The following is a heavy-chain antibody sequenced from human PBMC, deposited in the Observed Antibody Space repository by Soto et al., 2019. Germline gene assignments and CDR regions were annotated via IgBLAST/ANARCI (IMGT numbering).Heavy chain of an antibody. CDR2: ISDDGSSK. J-gene: IGHJ4*02. Sequence: GGSLRLSCAASGFTFGAAAIHLVRQAPGKGLEWVAVISDDGSSKYYADSVMGRFTISRDNSQNTLDLQMNSLRAEDTAVYYCARDRLPRASVATPGYLDYWGQGSLVTVSS. CDR3: ARDRLPRASVATPGYLDY. V-gene: IGHV3-30-3*01. CDR1: GFTFGAAA. D-gene: IGHD1-1*01.